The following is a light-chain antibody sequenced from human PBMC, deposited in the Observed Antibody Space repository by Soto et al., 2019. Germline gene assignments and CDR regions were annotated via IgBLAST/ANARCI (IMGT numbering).Light chain of an antibody. CDR2: LEGSGSY. J-gene: IGLJ2*01. CDR1: SGHSSYI. V-gene: IGLV4-60*02. CDR3: ETRDSNTRV. Sequence: VLTQSSSASASLGSSVKLTCTLSSGHSSYIIAWHHQQPGKAPRYLMKLEGSGSYNKGSGVPDRFTGSSSGADRYLTISNLQFEYEANYYFETRDSNTRVFGGGTKLTVL.